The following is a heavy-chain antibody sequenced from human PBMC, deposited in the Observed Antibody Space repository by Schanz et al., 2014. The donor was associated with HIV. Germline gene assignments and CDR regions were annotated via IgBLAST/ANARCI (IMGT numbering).Heavy chain of an antibody. CDR2: ISGSTGRT. CDR1: GFTFSNAW. CDR3: ASPLLYDSLDV. J-gene: IGHJ6*02. Sequence: EVQLVESGGGLVKPGGSLRLSCAASGFTFSNAWMSWVRQAPGTGLEWVSSISGSTGRTYYAESVKGRFTISRDNSKNTLYLQMNSLRAEDTAVYYCASPLLYDSLDVWGQGTTVTVSS. D-gene: IGHD3-22*01. V-gene: IGHV3-23*04.